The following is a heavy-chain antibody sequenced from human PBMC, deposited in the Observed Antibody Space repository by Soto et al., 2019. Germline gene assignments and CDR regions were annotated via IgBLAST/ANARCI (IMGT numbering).Heavy chain of an antibody. Sequence: PSETLSLTCTVSGGSISSSSYYWGWIRQPPGKGLEWIGSIYYSGSTYYNPSLKSRVTISVDTSKNQFSLKLSSVTAADTAVYYCARGIEAWNHHYFDLWGQGFLVTAPQ. CDR2: IYYSGST. CDR3: ARGIEAWNHHYFDL. J-gene: IGHJ4*02. CDR1: GGSISSSSYY. D-gene: IGHD1-1*01. V-gene: IGHV4-39*01.